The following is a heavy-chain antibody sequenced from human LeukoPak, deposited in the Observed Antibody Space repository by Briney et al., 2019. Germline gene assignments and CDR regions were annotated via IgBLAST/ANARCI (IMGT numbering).Heavy chain of an antibody. CDR1: GFTVSSNY. CDR3: ARDTGSSWRLSS. J-gene: IGHJ4*02. D-gene: IGHD6-13*01. CDR2: IYSGGST. Sequence: GGSRRLSCAASGFTVSSNYMSWVRQAPGKGLEWVSVIYSGGSTYYADSVKGRFTISRDNSKNTLYLQMNSLRAEDTAVYYCARDTGSSWRLSSWGQGTLVTVSS. V-gene: IGHV3-53*01.